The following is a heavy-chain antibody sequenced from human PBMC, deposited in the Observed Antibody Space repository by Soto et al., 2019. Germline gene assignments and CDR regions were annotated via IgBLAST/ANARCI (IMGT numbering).Heavy chain of an antibody. CDR2: IYSGGST. Sequence: EVQLVETGGGLIQPGGSLRLSCAASGFTVSNYYMSWVRQAPGKGLEWVSLIYSGGSTYYADSVKGRFTISRDNSKNTLYLQMNSPRAEDTAVYYCATYSSLDYWGQGTLVTVSS. CDR3: ATYSSLDY. CDR1: GFTVSNYY. J-gene: IGHJ4*02. V-gene: IGHV3-53*02. D-gene: IGHD6-13*01.